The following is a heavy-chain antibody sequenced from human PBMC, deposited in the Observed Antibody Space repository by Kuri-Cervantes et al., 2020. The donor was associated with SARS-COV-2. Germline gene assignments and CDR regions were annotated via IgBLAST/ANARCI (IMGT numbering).Heavy chain of an antibody. Sequence: GSLRLSCAVSGYSISSGYYWGWIRQPPGKGLGWIGSIYHSGSTYYNPSLKSRVTISVDTSKNQFPLNLTSVTAADTAVYYCASRPGGRSAYCGATSCWGWFDPWGQGTLVTVSS. CDR1: GYSISSGYY. V-gene: IGHV4-38-2*01. CDR2: IYHSGST. CDR3: ASRPGGRSAYCGATSCWGWFDP. D-gene: IGHD2-21*01. J-gene: IGHJ5*02.